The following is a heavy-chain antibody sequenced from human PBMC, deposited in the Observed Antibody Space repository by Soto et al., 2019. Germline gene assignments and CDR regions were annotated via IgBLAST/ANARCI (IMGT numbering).Heavy chain of an antibody. CDR2: IYPGDSDT. V-gene: IGHV5-51*01. D-gene: IGHD3-22*01. J-gene: IGHJ6*02. CDR3: ARFARDYYDSSGYRYYYYGMDV. Sequence: PGELLKISWRGSGDSFASYCGGWVRQMPGKGLEWMGIIYPGDSDTRYSPSFQGQVTISADKSISTAYLQWGSLKASDTAMYYCARFARDYYDSSGYRYYYYGMDVWGQGTTVTVSS. CDR1: GDSFASYC.